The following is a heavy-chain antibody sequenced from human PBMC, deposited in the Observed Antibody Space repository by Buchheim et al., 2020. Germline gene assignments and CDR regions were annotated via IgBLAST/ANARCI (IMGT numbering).Heavy chain of an antibody. CDR2: IYYSGTT. CDR3: ARDYSGTWD. D-gene: IGHD6-13*01. V-gene: IGHV4-31*03. CDR1: GGSISSPTHY. Sequence: QVQLQESGPGLVKPSQTLSLTCTVSGGSISSPTHYWTWIRQLPGRGLEWMGYIYYSGTTYYSPSLKSRVTMSVYTSKNQFSLRLDSVTAADTAVYYCARDYSGTWDWGQGTL. J-gene: IGHJ4*02.